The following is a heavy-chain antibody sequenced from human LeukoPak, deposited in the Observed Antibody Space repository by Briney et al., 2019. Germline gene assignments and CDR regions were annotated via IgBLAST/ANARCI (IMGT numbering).Heavy chain of an antibody. D-gene: IGHD5-12*01. CDR3: ARDGLGVATDFDY. J-gene: IGHJ4*02. CDR1: GFSFSNYK. CDR2: ISSSSSTI. Sequence: GGSLRLSCAASGFSFSNYKMNWVRQAPGKGLEWVSHISSSSSTIYYADSVKGRFTTSRDNAKNSLYLQMHSLRAEDTAVYYCARDGLGVATDFDYWGQGTLVTVSS. V-gene: IGHV3-48*01.